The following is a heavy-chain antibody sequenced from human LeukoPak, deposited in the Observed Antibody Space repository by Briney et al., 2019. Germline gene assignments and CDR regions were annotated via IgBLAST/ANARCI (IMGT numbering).Heavy chain of an antibody. CDR2: IYYSGST. D-gene: IGHD6-13*01. J-gene: IGHJ4*02. Sequence: PSETLSLTCTVSGGSISSYYWSWIRQPPGKGLEWVGYIYYSGSTNYNPSLKSRVTISVDTSKNQFSLKLSSVTAADTAVYYCASGKYSSSWLLEGFDYWGQGTLVTVSS. CDR3: ASGKYSSSWLLEGFDY. CDR1: GGSISSYY. V-gene: IGHV4-59*01.